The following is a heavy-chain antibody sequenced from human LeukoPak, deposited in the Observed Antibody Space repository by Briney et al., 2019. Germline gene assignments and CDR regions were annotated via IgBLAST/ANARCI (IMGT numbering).Heavy chain of an antibody. CDR2: ISSSSSTI. CDR3: ATRGSPMSLYAFDI. Sequence: TGGSLRLSCAASGFTFSSYSMNWVRQAPGKGLEWVSYISSSSSTIYYADSVKGRFTISRDNAKNSLYLQMNSLRAEDTAVYYCATRGSPMSLYAFDIWGQGTMVTVSS. J-gene: IGHJ3*02. CDR1: GFTFSSYS. V-gene: IGHV3-48*04. D-gene: IGHD1-26*01.